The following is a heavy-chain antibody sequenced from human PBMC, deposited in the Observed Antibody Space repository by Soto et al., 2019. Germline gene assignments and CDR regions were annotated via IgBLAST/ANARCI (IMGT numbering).Heavy chain of an antibody. Sequence: QLQLQESGSGLVKPSQTLSLTCAVSGGSISSGGYSWSWIRQPPGKGLEWIGYIYHSGSTYYNPSLKRRVTISVDRSRNQFSLKLSSVTAADTAVYYCARGFGSGSSDAFDIWGQGTMVTVSS. CDR1: GGSISSGGYS. V-gene: IGHV4-30-2*01. CDR2: IYHSGST. J-gene: IGHJ3*02. CDR3: ARGFGSGSSDAFDI. D-gene: IGHD3-3*01.